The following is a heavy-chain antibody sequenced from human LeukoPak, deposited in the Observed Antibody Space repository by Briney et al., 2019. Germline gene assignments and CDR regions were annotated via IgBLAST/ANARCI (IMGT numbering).Heavy chain of an antibody. J-gene: IGHJ4*02. CDR1: LDSTASNF. D-gene: IGHD1-14*01. Sequence: SETLSLTCTVSLDSTASNFRSWVRQPPGKGLEWIGEIHRSGSPNYNPSLQSRVTISIDRSRNQIALELSSVTAADTAVYYCAREILGGFNPGAYWGQGTLVTVSS. V-gene: IGHV4-4*02. CDR3: AREILGGFNPGAY. CDR2: IHRSGSP.